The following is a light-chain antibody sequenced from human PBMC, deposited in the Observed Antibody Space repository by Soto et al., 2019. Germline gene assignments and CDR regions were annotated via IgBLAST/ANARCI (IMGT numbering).Light chain of an antibody. CDR3: QQSYSSPIT. J-gene: IGKJ5*01. CDR1: QSIRSY. V-gene: IGKV1-39*01. Sequence: DIEMTQSPASLSAAVGDRFTISCRASQSIRSYLNWYQQKPGQAPQLLIYAASNLQSGVPSRFSGSGSGTDFTLTISSLQPEDFATYYCQQSYSSPITFGQGTRLEIK. CDR2: AAS.